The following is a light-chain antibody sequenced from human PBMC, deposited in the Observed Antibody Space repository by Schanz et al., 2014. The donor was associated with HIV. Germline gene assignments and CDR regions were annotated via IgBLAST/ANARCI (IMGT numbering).Light chain of an antibody. V-gene: IGKV3-20*01. CDR1: QTVTNNF. Sequence: EVVMTQSPATLSLSPGERATLSCRASQTVTNNFFAWYQQKPGQSPRLLIYAASTRATGIPDRFSGSGSGTDFTLTVNRLEAEDFALYYCQQYGGSPLTFGGGTKVERK. CDR3: QQYGGSPLT. J-gene: IGKJ4*01. CDR2: AAS.